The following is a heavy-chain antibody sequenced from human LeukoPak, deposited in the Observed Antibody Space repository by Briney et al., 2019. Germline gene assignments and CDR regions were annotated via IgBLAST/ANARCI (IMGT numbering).Heavy chain of an antibody. J-gene: IGHJ4*02. CDR3: ARTEMGYCSSTSCYVFDY. CDR1: GGTFSSYA. D-gene: IGHD2-2*01. V-gene: IGHV1-69*01. Sequence: ASVKVSCKASGGTFSSYAISWVRQAPGQGLEWMGGIIPIFGTANYAQKFQGRVTITADESTSTAYMELSSLRPEDTVEYYCARTEMGYCSSTSCYVFDYWGQGTLVTVSS. CDR2: IIPIFGTA.